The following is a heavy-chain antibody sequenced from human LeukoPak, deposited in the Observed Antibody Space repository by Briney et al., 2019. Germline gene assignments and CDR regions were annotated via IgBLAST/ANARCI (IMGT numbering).Heavy chain of an antibody. V-gene: IGHV3-7*01. CDR3: ATLISGWSLY. J-gene: IGHJ4*02. CDR1: GFSFTAYW. Sequence: GGSLRLSCAASGFSFTAYWMSWVRQAPGKGLEWVANIKQDGDENYYVDSVMGRFTISRDNAKNSVYLEMTSLRAEDTAVYYCATLISGWSLYWGQGTLVTVSS. D-gene: IGHD6-19*01. CDR2: IKQDGDEN.